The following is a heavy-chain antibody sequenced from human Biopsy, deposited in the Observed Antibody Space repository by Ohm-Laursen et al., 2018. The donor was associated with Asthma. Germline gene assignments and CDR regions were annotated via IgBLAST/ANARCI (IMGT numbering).Heavy chain of an antibody. Sequence: GSLSLSCSASGFAFDDYWKSWGCQVPGKGLEWVADIKHDGSEKNHVDALKGRFTISRDNAKNSLYLQMNSLRVEDTAVYYCARTFHFWSPYHAEHYQLWGQGTLVTVSS. CDR2: IKHDGSEK. J-gene: IGHJ1*01. CDR3: ARTFHFWSPYHAEHYQL. V-gene: IGHV3-7*01. D-gene: IGHD3-3*02. CDR1: GFAFDDYW.